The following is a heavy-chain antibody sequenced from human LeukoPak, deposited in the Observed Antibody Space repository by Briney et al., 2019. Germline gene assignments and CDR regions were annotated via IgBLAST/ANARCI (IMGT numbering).Heavy chain of an antibody. CDR3: ARKDYGDFYFDY. Sequence: PSGTLSLTCAVSGGSISSSNWWSWVRQPPGKGPEWIGSIYYSGSTYYNPSLKSRVTISVDTSKNQFSLKLSSVTAADTAVYYCARKDYGDFYFDYWGQGTLVTVSS. D-gene: IGHD4-17*01. CDR2: IYYSGST. J-gene: IGHJ4*02. CDR1: GGSISSSNW. V-gene: IGHV4-4*02.